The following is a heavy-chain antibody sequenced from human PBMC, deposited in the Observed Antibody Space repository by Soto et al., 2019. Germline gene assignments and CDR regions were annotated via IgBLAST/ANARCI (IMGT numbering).Heavy chain of an antibody. CDR1: GFTFSSYA. V-gene: IGHV3-23*01. CDR2: ISGSGGST. D-gene: IGHD4-17*01. J-gene: IGHJ4*02. Sequence: PGESLKISCAASGFTFSSYAMSWVRQAPGKGLEWVSAISGSGGSTYYADSVKGRFTISRDNSKNTLYLQMNSLRAEDTAVYYCAKGTTVTTYDYWGQGTLVTVSS. CDR3: AKGTTVTTYDY.